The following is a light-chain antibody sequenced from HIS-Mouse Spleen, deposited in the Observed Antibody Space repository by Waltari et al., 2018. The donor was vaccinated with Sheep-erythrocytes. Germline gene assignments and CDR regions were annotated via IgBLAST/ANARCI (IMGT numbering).Light chain of an antibody. CDR3: NSRDSSGNHLGVV. Sequence: DPAVSVALGQTVRITCQGDSLRSYYASWFQQKPGQAPVLVIYGKNNRPSGIPDRFSGSISGNTASLTITGAQAEDEADFYCNSRDSSGNHLGVVFGGGTKLTVL. CDR2: GKN. J-gene: IGLJ2*01. CDR1: SLRSYY. V-gene: IGLV3-19*01.